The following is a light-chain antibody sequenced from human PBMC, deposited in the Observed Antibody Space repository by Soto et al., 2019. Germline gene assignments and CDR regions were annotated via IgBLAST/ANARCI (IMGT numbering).Light chain of an antibody. V-gene: IGLV2-14*01. CDR1: SSDVGAYTY. CDR3: SSYTTTNTLV. J-gene: IGLJ2*01. CDR2: EVS. Sequence: QSVLTQPASVSGSPGQSITISCTGTSSDVGAYTYVSWYQQHPGKAPKLMIFEVSDRPSGVSNRFSGSKSGNTASLTISGPQAEDEADYYSSSYTTTNTLVFGGGTKLTVL.